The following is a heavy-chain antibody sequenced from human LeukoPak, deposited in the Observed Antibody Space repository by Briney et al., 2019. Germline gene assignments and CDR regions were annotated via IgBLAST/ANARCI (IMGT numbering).Heavy chain of an antibody. Sequence: ASVKVSCKASGYTFTSYYMHWVRQAPGQGLEWMGIINPSGGSTSYAQKFQGRVTMTRDTSTSTVYMELSSLRSEDTAVYYCARDRPGGYYSGPSTTYYYYGMDVWGQGTTVTVSS. CDR2: INPSGGST. CDR3: ARDRPGGYYSGPSTTYYYYGMDV. CDR1: GYTFTSYY. V-gene: IGHV1-46*01. D-gene: IGHD3-3*01. J-gene: IGHJ6*02.